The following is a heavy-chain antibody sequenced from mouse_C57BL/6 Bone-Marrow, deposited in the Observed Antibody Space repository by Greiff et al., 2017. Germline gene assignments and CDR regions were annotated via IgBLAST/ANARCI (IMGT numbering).Heavy chain of an antibody. J-gene: IGHJ1*03. CDR2: IWRGGST. V-gene: IGHV2-5*01. CDR1: GFSLTSYG. Sequence: VMLVESGPGLVQPSQSLSITCTVSGFSLTSYGVHWVRQSPGKGLEWLGVIWRGGSTDYNAAFMSRLSITKDNSKSQVFFKMNSLQADDTAIYYCAKSPSDYYGRYFDVWGTGTTVTVSS. D-gene: IGHD1-1*01. CDR3: AKSPSDYYGRYFDV.